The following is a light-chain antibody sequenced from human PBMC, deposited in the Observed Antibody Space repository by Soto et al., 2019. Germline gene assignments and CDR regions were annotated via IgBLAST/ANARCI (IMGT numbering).Light chain of an antibody. CDR2: KAS. Sequence: DIQMTQSPSTLSASVGDRVTITCRASQSISSWLAWYQQKPGKAPKLLIYKASSLESGVPSRFSGSGSGTEFTFTICSLQPDDFATYYCQQYNSYSRTFGQGTKV. J-gene: IGKJ1*01. CDR1: QSISSW. CDR3: QQYNSYSRT. V-gene: IGKV1-5*03.